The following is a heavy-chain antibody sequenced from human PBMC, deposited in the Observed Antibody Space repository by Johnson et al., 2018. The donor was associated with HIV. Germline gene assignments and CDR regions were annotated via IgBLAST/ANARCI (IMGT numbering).Heavy chain of an antibody. CDR2: ISYDGSNK. D-gene: IGHD5-18*01. Sequence: QVQLVESGGGVVQPGRSLRLSCAASGFTFSSYAMHWVRQAPGKGLEWVAVISYDGSNKYYADSVKGRFTISRDNSKNTLYLQMNSRRAEDTAVYYCARDPFGYSYGFDAFDIWGQGTMVTVSS. V-gene: IGHV3-30-3*01. J-gene: IGHJ3*02. CDR1: GFTFSSYA. CDR3: ARDPFGYSYGFDAFDI.